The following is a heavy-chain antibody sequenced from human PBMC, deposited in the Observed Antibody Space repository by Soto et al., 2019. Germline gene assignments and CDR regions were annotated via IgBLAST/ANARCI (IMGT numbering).Heavy chain of an antibody. CDR3: ARGSGPNDAFDI. J-gene: IGHJ3*02. CDR1: GGSISGYY. CDR2: IYYSGST. Sequence: SETLSLTCTVSGGSISGYYWSWIRQPPGKGLEWIGYIYYSGSTNYNPSLKSRVTISVDTSKNQFSLKLSSVTAADTAVYYCARGSGPNDAFDIWGQGTMVTVSS. D-gene: IGHD2-15*01. V-gene: IGHV4-59*01.